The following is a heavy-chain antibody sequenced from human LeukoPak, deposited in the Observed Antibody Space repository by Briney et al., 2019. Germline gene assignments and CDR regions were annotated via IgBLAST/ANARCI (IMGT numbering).Heavy chain of an antibody. J-gene: IGHJ5*02. D-gene: IGHD3-10*01. CDR1: GFTFSSYS. Sequence: AGGSLRLSCAASGFTFSSYSMSWVRQAPGKGLEWVSIISDSGANTYYADSVRGRFTISRDNSKNTLYLQMNSLRAEDTAVYYCARESGYHGSGFDPWGQGTLVTVSS. V-gene: IGHV3-23*01. CDR2: ISDSGANT. CDR3: ARESGYHGSGFDP.